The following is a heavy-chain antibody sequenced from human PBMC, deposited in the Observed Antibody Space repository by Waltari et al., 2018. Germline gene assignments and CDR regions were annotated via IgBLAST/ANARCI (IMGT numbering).Heavy chain of an antibody. CDR3: ARDQPHVSPLNWNQREGMDV. Sequence: QVQLVQSGAEVKKPGSSVKVSCKASGGTFSSYTISWVRQAPGQGLEWMGRIIPILGRANYAQKCQGRVTITADKSTGTAYMELSSLRSEDTAVYYCARDQPHVSPLNWNQREGMDVWAKGPRSPSP. D-gene: IGHD1-20*01. V-gene: IGHV1-69*08. CDR1: GGTFSSYT. J-gene: IGHJ6*02. CDR2: IIPILGRA.